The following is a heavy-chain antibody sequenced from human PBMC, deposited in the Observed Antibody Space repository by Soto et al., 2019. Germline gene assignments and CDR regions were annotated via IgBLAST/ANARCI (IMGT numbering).Heavy chain of an antibody. CDR3: AKDSLDSGRSYYYAFDH. CDR2: VSGSGYPA. V-gene: IGHV3-23*01. CDR1: EFNFSNYA. Sequence: PGGSLRLCCAASEFNFSNYAMSWVRQAPGKGLEWVSAVSGSGYPAFYTDSVKGRFTISRDNSQNTLFLEMNSLRAEDTALYYCAKDSLDSGRSYYYAFDHWGPGTLVTVS. J-gene: IGHJ4*02. D-gene: IGHD3-10*01.